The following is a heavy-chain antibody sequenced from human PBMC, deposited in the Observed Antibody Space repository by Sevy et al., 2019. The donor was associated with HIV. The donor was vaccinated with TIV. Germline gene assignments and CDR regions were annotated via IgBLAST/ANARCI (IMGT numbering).Heavy chain of an antibody. J-gene: IGHJ4*02. CDR1: GFTFSRYS. CDR3: ARPGSGWFEFDS. Sequence: GGSLRLSCVASGFTFSRYSMNWVRQAPGKGLEWVSNIGSTGPTIYYADSVKGRFTISRDNAKNSLYLHMNSLREEDTAVYYCARPGSGWFEFDSWGQGTLVTVSS. V-gene: IGHV3-48*02. D-gene: IGHD6-19*01. CDR2: IGSTGPTI.